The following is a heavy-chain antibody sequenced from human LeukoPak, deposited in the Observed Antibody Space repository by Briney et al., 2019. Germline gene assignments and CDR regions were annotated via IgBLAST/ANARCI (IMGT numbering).Heavy chain of an antibody. CDR1: GFTFSTYS. CDR3: ARDRGYSCGY. V-gene: IGHV3-21*01. J-gene: IGHJ4*02. Sequence: GGSLRLSCEASGFTFSTYSMTWVRQAPGKGLEWVSSISSGSTYIYYSDSVKGRFTISRDNAKNSLSLQMNSLRAEDTAVYLCARDRGYSCGYWGQGTLVTVSS. D-gene: IGHD5-18*01. CDR2: ISSGSTYI.